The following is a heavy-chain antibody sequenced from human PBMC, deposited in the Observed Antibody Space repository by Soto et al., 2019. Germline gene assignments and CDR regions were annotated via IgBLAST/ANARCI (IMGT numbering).Heavy chain of an antibody. J-gene: IGHJ5*02. Sequence: QLQLQESGPGLVKPSETLSLTCTVSGGSISSSSYYWGWIRHPPGKGLEGSVSIYYSGSTYYNPSLKSRVTISVDTSKNQFSLKLSSVTAADPAVYYCARQGRWLQLKSPNWFDPWGQGTLVTVSS. CDR1: GGSISSSSYY. D-gene: IGHD5-12*01. CDR2: IYYSGST. CDR3: ARQGRWLQLKSPNWFDP. V-gene: IGHV4-39*01.